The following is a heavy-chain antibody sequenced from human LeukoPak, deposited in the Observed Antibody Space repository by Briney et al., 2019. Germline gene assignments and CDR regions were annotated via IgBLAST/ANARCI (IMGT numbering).Heavy chain of an antibody. CDR3: ARWYVVVAAFDY. D-gene: IGHD2-21*02. J-gene: IGHJ4*02. Sequence: PGGSLRLSCAVSGFTVSSNYMSWVRQAPGKGLEWVSVIYSGGNTDYVDSVKGRFTISRDNSKNTLYLQMNSLRAEDTAAYFCARWYVVVAAFDYWGQGTLVTVSS. CDR2: IYSGGNT. CDR1: GFTVSSNY. V-gene: IGHV3-66*02.